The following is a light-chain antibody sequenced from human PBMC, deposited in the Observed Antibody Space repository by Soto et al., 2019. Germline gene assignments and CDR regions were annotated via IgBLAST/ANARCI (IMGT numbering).Light chain of an antibody. CDR2: KAS. CDR1: QSINGW. CDR3: HPYHNFPRT. J-gene: IGKJ1*01. V-gene: IGKV1-5*03. Sequence: DIQLTQSPSTLSASVGDRVTITCRASQSINGWLAWYQQKPGQAPNLLLYKASTLESGVTSRFSGSGSWTEFTLTVSSLQTDDGAPADCHPYHNFPRTFGQGTKVEI.